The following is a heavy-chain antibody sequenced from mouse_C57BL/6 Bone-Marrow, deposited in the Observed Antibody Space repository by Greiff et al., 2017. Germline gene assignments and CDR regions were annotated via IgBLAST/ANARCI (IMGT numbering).Heavy chain of an antibody. V-gene: IGHV1-50*01. CDR2: IDPSDSYT. J-gene: IGHJ2*01. D-gene: IGHD1-1*01. CDR3: ARGGPFYGSSLYFDY. CDR1: GYTFTSYW. Sequence: VQLQQPGAELVKPGASVKLSCKASGYTFTSYWMQWVKQRPGQGLEWIGEIDPSDSYTNYNQKFKGKATLTVDTSSSTAYMQLSSLTSEDSAVYYCARGGPFYGSSLYFDYWGQGTTLTVSS.